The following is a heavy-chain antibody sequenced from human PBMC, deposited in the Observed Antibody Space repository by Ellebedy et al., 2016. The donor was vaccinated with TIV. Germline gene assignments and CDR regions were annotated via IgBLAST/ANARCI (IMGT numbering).Heavy chain of an antibody. J-gene: IGHJ4*02. CDR2: IYYSGST. V-gene: IGHV4-59*01. CDR3: ARGTLNYGIDY. CDR1: GGSISSYY. Sequence: MPSETLSLTCTVSGGSISSYYWSWIRQPPGKGLEWIGYIYYSGSTNYNPSLKSRVTISVDTSKNQFSLKLSSGTAADTAVYYCARGTLNYGIDYWGQGTLVTVSA. D-gene: IGHD4-17*01.